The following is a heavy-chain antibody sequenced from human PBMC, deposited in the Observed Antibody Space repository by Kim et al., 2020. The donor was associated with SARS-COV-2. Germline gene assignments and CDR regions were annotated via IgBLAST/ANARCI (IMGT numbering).Heavy chain of an antibody. CDR2: ISARDGNT. CDR1: GYMFTSYG. V-gene: IGHV1-18*04. Sequence: ASVKVSCKACGYMFTSYGFSWVRQAPGQGLDWLGWISARDGNTKYGQKVPGRVIMTTDTSTNTPYMALWSLRSDHTPLSYFSRPAFGDVSFASLGQVPLV. CDR3: SRPAFGDVSFAS. J-gene: IGHJ5*01. D-gene: IGHD2-21*02.